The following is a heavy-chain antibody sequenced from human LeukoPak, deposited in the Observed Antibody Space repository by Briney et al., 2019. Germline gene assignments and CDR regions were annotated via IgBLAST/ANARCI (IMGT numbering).Heavy chain of an antibody. Sequence: GASVKVSCKASGYTFTCYYMHWVRQAPGQGLEWMGWINPNSGGTNYAQKFQGRVTMTRDTSISTAYMELSRLRSDDTAVYYCARGDHYGSGRGGPFDPWGQGTLVTVSS. CDR1: GYTFTCYY. V-gene: IGHV1-2*02. J-gene: IGHJ5*02. CDR3: ARGDHYGSGRGGPFDP. CDR2: INPNSGGT. D-gene: IGHD3-10*01.